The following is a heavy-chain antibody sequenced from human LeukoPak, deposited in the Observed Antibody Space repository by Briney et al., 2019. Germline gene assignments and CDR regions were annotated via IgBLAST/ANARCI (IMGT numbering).Heavy chain of an antibody. CDR1: GYTFTGYY. J-gene: IGHJ4*02. CDR3: ARGGFGDPTVDY. CDR2: INPNSGGT. Sequence: ASVKVSCKASGYTFTGYYIHWVRQAPGQGLEWMGWINPNSGGTNYAQKFQGRVTMTSDTSISTAYMELSRLSSDDTAVYYCARGGFGDPTVDYWGQGTLVTVSS. D-gene: IGHD3-10*01. V-gene: IGHV1-2*02.